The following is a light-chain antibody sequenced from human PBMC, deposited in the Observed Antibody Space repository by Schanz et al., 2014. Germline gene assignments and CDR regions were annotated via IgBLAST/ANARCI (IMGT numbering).Light chain of an antibody. J-gene: IGKJ1*01. CDR1: QSISSD. V-gene: IGKV3-20*01. CDR2: DAF. Sequence: EIVMTQSPDILSVSPGERATLSCRASQSISSDLAWYQQKPGQAPRLLIYDAFNRATGIPDRFSGSVSETDFTLTISRLEPEDFAVYYCQQYGSSVWTFGQGTKVEIK. CDR3: QQYGSSVWT.